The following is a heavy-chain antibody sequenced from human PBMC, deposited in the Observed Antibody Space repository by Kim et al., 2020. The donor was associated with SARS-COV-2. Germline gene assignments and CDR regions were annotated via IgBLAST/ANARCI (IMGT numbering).Heavy chain of an antibody. J-gene: IGHJ6*02. D-gene: IGHD3-3*01. CDR2: ITHSGAT. CDR3: ARGRAGVVPSPVLGLGPYYEYYALDV. V-gene: IGHV4-34*01. CDR1: VGSFSGYH. Sequence: SETLSLTCAVYVGSFSGYHWTWIRQSPGKGLEWIGEITHSGATNYNPSLKHRVAISVDTSKNQFSLKVKSVTAADTAVYFCARGRAGVVPSPVLGLGPYYEYYALDVWGQGTTVSVSS.